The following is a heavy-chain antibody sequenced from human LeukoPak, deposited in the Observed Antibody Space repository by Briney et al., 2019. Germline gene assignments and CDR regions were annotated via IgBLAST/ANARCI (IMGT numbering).Heavy chain of an antibody. J-gene: IGHJ4*02. Sequence: PSETLSLTCTVSGGSVSSYYWSWIRQPPGKGLEWIGYIYYSGSTNYNPSLKSRVTISVDTSKNQFSLKLSSVTAADTAVYYCARDSLGLNTVVRGYYFDYWGQGTLVTVSS. V-gene: IGHV4-59*02. D-gene: IGHD4-23*01. CDR1: GGSVSSYY. CDR2: IYYSGST. CDR3: ARDSLGLNTVVRGYYFDY.